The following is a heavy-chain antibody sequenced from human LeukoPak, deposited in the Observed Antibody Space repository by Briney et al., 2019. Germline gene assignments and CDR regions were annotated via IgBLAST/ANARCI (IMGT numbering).Heavy chain of an antibody. CDR3: ARGNRGYGNFGY. J-gene: IGHJ4*02. Sequence: PGGSLRLSCAASGFTLSSYWMHWVRQAPGKGVVWVSRINSDGTSTSYADSVKGRFTISKDNAKNTLYLQMNSLRAEDTAVYYCARGNRGYGNFGYWGQGTLVTVSS. D-gene: IGHD3-22*01. CDR2: INSDGTST. CDR1: GFTLSSYW. V-gene: IGHV3-74*01.